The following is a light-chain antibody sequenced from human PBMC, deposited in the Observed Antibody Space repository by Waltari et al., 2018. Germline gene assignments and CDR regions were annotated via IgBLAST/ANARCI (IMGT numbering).Light chain of an antibody. CDR2: GAS. CDR1: QSVSSN. Sequence: EIVMTQSPATLSVSPGERATLSCRASQSVSSNLAWYQQKPGQAPRLLISGASTRATGIPARFSGSGCGTEFTLTISSLQSEDFAVYYCQQYNNWPRGTFGQGTRLEIK. CDR3: QQYNNWPRGT. J-gene: IGKJ5*01. V-gene: IGKV3-15*01.